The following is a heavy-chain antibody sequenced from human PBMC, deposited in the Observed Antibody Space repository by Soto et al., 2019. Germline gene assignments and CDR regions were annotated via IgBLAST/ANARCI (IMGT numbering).Heavy chain of an antibody. D-gene: IGHD5-18*01. CDR2: TIPILGVT. CDR3: LVYNYGDDAFEI. V-gene: IGHV1-69*02. CDR1: GDTFRKFS. Sequence: QVQLVQSGAEVKKPGSSVKISCKASGDTFRKFSISWQRQAPGQGFEWVGRTIPILGVTNYAKKFQDRVTIIADLSMGTVYMDMGSLRSDDTAVYYCLVYNYGDDAFEIWGQGTLVTVST. J-gene: IGHJ3*02.